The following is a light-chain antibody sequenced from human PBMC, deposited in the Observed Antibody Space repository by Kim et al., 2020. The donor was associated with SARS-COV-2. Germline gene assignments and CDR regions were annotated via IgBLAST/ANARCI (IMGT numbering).Light chain of an antibody. Sequence: EIALTQSPASLSLSPGERATLSCRASQSVSTYLVWYQQKPAQAPRLLIYDASNRATGIPARFSGSGSGTDFTLTISSPEPEDFAVYYCQQRRAWPLTFGGGTKVDIK. CDR2: DAS. V-gene: IGKV3-11*01. CDR3: QQRRAWPLT. CDR1: QSVSTY. J-gene: IGKJ4*01.